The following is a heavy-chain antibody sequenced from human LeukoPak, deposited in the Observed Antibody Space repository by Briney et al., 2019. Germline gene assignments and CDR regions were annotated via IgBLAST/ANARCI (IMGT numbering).Heavy chain of an antibody. CDR1: GFTFSSYS. CDR2: ISSSSSYI. Sequence: KPGGSLRLSCAASGFTFSSYSMNWVRQAPGKGLEWVSSISSSSSYIYYADSVKGRFTISRDNAKNSLYLQMNSLRAEDTAVYYCARDLALKWLRARDGYKGGYWGQGTLVTVSS. J-gene: IGHJ4*02. CDR3: ARDLALKWLRARDGYKGGY. D-gene: IGHD5-24*01. V-gene: IGHV3-21*01.